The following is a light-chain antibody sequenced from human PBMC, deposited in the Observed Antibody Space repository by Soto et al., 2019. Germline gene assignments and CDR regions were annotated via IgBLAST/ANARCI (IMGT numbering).Light chain of an antibody. CDR3: QQYGSSPQWT. CDR1: QSVSSSY. V-gene: IGKV3-20*01. Sequence: EIVLTQSPGTLSLSPGERATLSCRASQSVSSSYFAWYQQKPGQAPRLLIYGASSRATSIPDRFSGSGSGTDFTLTISRLEPEDFAVYYCQQYGSSPQWTFGQGTKVEIK. CDR2: GAS. J-gene: IGKJ1*01.